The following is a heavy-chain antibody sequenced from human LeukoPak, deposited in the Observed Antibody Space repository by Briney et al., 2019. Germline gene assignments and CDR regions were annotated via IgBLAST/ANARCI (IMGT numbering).Heavy chain of an antibody. Sequence: SETLSLTCAVSGGSISSGGYSWSWIRQPPGKGLEWIGYIYHSGSTYYNPSLKSRVTISVDRSKNQFSLKLSSVTAADTAVYYCASAYYYDSSGYYDYWGQGTLVTVSS. D-gene: IGHD3-22*01. CDR1: GGSISSGGYS. CDR3: ASAYYYDSSGYYDY. CDR2: IYHSGST. V-gene: IGHV4-30-2*01. J-gene: IGHJ4*02.